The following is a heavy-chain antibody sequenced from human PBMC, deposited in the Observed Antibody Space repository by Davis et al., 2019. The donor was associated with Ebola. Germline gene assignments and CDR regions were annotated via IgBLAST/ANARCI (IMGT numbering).Heavy chain of an antibody. D-gene: IGHD6-19*01. CDR2: ISGSGGST. V-gene: IGHV3-23*01. CDR3: ARSVPGIAVAGYFDY. CDR1: GFTFSSYA. Sequence: GSLRLSCAASGFTFSSYAMSWVRQAPGKGLEWVSAISGSGGSTYYADSVKGRFTISRDNSKNTLYLQMNSLRDEDTAVYYCARSVPGIAVAGYFDYWGQGTLVTVSS. J-gene: IGHJ4*02.